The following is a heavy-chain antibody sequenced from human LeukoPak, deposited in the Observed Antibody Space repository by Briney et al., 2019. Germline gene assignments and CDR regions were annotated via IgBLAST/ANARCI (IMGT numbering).Heavy chain of an antibody. Sequence: GSSVKVSCKASGGTFSSYAISWVRQAPGQGLEWMGRIIPILGIANYAQKFQGRVTITADKSTSTAYMELSSLRSEDTAVYYCARPLCSGSYHWDYWGQGTLVTVSS. CDR2: IIPILGIA. CDR1: GGTFSSYA. V-gene: IGHV1-69*04. J-gene: IGHJ4*02. CDR3: ARPLCSGSYHWDY. D-gene: IGHD1-26*01.